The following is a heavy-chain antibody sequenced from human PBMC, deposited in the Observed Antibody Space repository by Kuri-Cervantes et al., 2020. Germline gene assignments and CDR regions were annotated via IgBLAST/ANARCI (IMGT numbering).Heavy chain of an antibody. CDR2: IYPGDSDT. CDR3: ARRTMVQGVWDAFDI. V-gene: IGHV5-51*01. Sequence: GESLKISCKGSGYSFTSSWIAWVRQMPGKGLEWMGIIYPGDSDTRYSPSFQGQVTISADKSISTAYLQWSSLKASDTAMYYCARRTMVQGVWDAFDIWGQGTMVTVSS. CDR1: GYSFTSSW. J-gene: IGHJ3*02. D-gene: IGHD3-10*01.